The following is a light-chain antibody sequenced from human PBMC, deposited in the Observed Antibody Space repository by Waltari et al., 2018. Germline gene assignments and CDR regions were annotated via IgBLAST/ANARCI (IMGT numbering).Light chain of an antibody. CDR3: QVWDSGSNHYV. CDR1: KIGSKN. V-gene: IGLV3-21*02. Sequence: SYELTQPPSVSVAPGQTARITCDGDKIGSKNVHWYQHKPGPAPVLVVYDDGDRPSGIPERFSGSNSGNTAALTISRVDAGDEAEYYCQVWDSGSNHYVFGTVTKVTVL. J-gene: IGLJ1*01. CDR2: DDG.